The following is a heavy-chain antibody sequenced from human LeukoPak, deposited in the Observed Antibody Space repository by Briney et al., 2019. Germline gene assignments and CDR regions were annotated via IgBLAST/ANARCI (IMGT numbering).Heavy chain of an antibody. V-gene: IGHV3-21*01. CDR3: ANYYDSSGLRY. CDR1: GFTFSSYS. D-gene: IGHD3-22*01. Sequence: GGSLRLSCAASGFTFSSYSMNWVRQAPGKGLEWVSSISSSSSYRYYADSGKGRFTISRDNAKNSLYLQMNSLRAEDTAVYYCANYYDSSGLRYWGQGTLVTVSS. J-gene: IGHJ4*02. CDR2: ISSSSSYR.